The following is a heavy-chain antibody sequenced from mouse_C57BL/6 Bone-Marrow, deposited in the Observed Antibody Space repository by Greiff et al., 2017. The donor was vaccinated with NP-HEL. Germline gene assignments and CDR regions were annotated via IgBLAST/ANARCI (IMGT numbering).Heavy chain of an antibody. J-gene: IGHJ2*01. Sequence: VQLQQSGAELMKPGASVKLSCKATGYTFTGYWIEWVKQRPGHGLEWIGEIFPGSGSTNYNEQFKGKATFTAANSSNTAYMQLSSLPTEDAAIYYCAREVFDYWGQGTTLTVSS. CDR2: IFPGSGST. V-gene: IGHV1-9*01. CDR1: GYTFTGYW. CDR3: AREVFDY.